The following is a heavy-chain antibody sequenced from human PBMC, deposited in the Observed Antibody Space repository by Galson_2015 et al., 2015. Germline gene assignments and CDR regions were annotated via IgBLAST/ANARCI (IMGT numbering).Heavy chain of an antibody. V-gene: IGHV1-2*04. Sequence: SVKVSCKASGYTFTGYYMHWVRQAPGQGLEWMGWINPNSGGTNYAQKFQGWVTMTRDTSISTAYMELSRPRSDDTAVYYCARDGGHCSSTSSYTLYNYYGMDVWGQGTPVTVSS. CDR3: ARDGGHCSSTSSYTLYNYYGMDV. CDR1: GYTFTGYY. CDR2: INPNSGGT. D-gene: IGHD2-2*02. J-gene: IGHJ6*02.